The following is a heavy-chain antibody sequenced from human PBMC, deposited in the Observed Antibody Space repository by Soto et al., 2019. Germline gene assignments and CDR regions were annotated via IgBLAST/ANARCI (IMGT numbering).Heavy chain of an antibody. J-gene: IGHJ6*02. CDR1: GYSFTSYW. V-gene: IGHV5-51*01. CDR3: ARDGAAGLYYYYYGMDV. CDR2: IYPGDSDT. Sequence: PGESLKISCKGSGYSFTSYWTGWVRQMPGKGLEWMGIIYPGDSDTRYSPSFQGQVTISADRSISTAYLQWSSLKASDTAMYYCARDGAAGLYYYYYGMDVWGQGTTVTVSS. D-gene: IGHD6-13*01.